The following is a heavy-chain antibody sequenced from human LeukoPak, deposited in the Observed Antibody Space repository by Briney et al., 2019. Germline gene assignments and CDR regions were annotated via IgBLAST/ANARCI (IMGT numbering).Heavy chain of an antibody. CDR3: AKLDSSGWSRPFDY. J-gene: IGHJ4*02. Sequence: PGGSLRLSCAVSGFTFSSYAMHWVRQAPGKGLEWVAVMSHDGSNKYYGDSVKGRFTISRDNSKNTLYLQMNSLRAEDTAVYYCAKLDSSGWSRPFDYWGQGTLVTVSS. CDR2: MSHDGSNK. D-gene: IGHD6-19*01. V-gene: IGHV3-30*18. CDR1: GFTFSSYA.